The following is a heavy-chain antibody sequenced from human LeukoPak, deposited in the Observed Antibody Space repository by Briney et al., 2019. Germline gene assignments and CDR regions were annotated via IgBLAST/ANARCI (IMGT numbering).Heavy chain of an antibody. CDR2: IYGSGST. Sequence: PSETLSLTCTVSGYSISSGYYWGWIRQPAGKGLEWIGRIYGSGSTTYNPSLKSRVRLTVDTYKNQFSLKLNSVTAADTAIYFCARDSGTTGEVKFDPWGQGTLVTVSS. V-gene: IGHV4-38-2*02. CDR1: GYSISSGYY. CDR3: ARDSGTTGEVKFDP. D-gene: IGHD3-10*01. J-gene: IGHJ5*02.